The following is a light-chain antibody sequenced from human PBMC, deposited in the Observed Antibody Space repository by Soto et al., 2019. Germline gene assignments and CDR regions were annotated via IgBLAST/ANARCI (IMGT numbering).Light chain of an antibody. V-gene: IGLV2-8*01. CDR3: CSYAGSTNV. J-gene: IGLJ1*01. Sequence: QSVLTQPPSASGSPGQSVAISCTGTSSDVGGYNYVSWYQQHPGKAPKLMIYEVNKRPSGVPDRFSGSKSGNSASMTVSGLQAEDDADYDCCSYAGSTNVFGTGTKLTVL. CDR1: SSDVGGYNY. CDR2: EVN.